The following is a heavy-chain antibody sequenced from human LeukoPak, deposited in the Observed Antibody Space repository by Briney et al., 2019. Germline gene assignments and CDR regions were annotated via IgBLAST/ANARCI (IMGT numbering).Heavy chain of an antibody. V-gene: IGHV4-38-2*02. D-gene: IGHD2-2*01. J-gene: IGHJ6*04. CDR3: ARDGIVVVPAAHYYYGMDV. CDR2: IYHSGST. CDR1: GYSISSGYY. Sequence: SETLSLTCAVSGYSISSGYYWGWIRQPPGKGLEWIGSIYHSGSTNYNPSLKSRVTISVDTSKNQFSLKLSSVTAADTAVYYCARDGIVVVPAAHYYYGMDVWGKGTTVTVSS.